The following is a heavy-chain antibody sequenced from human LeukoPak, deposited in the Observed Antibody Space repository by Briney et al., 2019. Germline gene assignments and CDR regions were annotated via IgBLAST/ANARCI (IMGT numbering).Heavy chain of an antibody. J-gene: IGHJ1*01. D-gene: IGHD6-19*01. CDR3: ATQATSGWHFS. Sequence: ASVNVSFKASGYTFTSYDINWVRQAAGQGVDWMGWINPNSGGTNYAQKFQGRVTMTRDTSLSTVYMELSRLRPDDTAVSYCATQATSGWHFSWGQGTLVTVSS. V-gene: IGHV1-2*02. CDR1: GYTFTSYD. CDR2: INPNSGGT.